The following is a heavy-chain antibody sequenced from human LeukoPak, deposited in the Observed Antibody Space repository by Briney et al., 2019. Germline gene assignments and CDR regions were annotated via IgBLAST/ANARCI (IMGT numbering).Heavy chain of an antibody. J-gene: IGHJ4*02. D-gene: IGHD3-22*01. Sequence: GGSLRLSCAASGLTFSSYAMSWVRQAPGKGLEWVSTVSNIDDKTSYADSVKGRFTISRDNSKNTLYLHINSLTAEDTAIYYCAVEYYYDSSGYYETAPNFDYWGQGTLVTVSS. CDR1: GLTFSSYA. CDR3: AVEYYYDSSGYYETAPNFDY. CDR2: VSNIDDKT. V-gene: IGHV3-23*01.